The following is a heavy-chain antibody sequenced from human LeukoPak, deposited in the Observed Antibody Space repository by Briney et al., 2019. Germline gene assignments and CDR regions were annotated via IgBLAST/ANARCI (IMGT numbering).Heavy chain of an antibody. J-gene: IGHJ3*02. D-gene: IGHD1-14*01. CDR1: GAYIDSYY. V-gene: IGHV4-59*08. Sequence: PSETLSLTCTVSGAYIDSYYWSWIRQPPGKGLEWIGYTHNNEDSNYNPSLKSRLTISVDTSKNEVSLVLTSVTAADTALYYCARQPAGTAAFDIWAQGTMVIVSA. CDR3: ARQPAGTAAFDI. CDR2: THNNEDS.